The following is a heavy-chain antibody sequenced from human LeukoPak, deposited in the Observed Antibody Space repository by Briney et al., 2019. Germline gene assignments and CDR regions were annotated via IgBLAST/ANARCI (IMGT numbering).Heavy chain of an antibody. V-gene: IGHV1-2*02. J-gene: IGHJ5*02. D-gene: IGHD3-3*01. CDR1: GYTFTGYY. CDR3: ARDIALGITNNNWFDP. CDR2: INPNSGGT. Sequence: ASVKVSCKASGYTFTGYYMHWVRQAPGQGLEWMGWINPNSGGTNYAQKFQGRVTMTRDTSISTAYMELSRLRSDDTAVYYCARDIALGITNNNWFDPWGQGTLVTVYS.